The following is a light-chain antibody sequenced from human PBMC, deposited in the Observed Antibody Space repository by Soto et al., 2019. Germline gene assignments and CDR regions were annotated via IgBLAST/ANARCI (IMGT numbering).Light chain of an antibody. V-gene: IGKV3-20*01. CDR3: QQYGSSPPPLT. CDR1: QSVSSSY. Sequence: EIVLTQSPGTLSLSPLERALLACGASQSVSSSYFAWYQQKPGQAPRLLIYGASSRATGIPDRFSGSGSGTDFTLTISRLEPEDFAVYYCQQYGSSPPPLTCGQGTRREIK. J-gene: IGKJ5*01. CDR2: GAS.